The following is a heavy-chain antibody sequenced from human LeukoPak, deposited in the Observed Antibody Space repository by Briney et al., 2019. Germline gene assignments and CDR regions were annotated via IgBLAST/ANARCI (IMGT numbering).Heavy chain of an antibody. CDR2: INHSGST. Sequence: SETLSLTCAVYGGSFSGYYWSWIRQPPGKGLEWIGEINHSGSTNYNPSLKSRVTISVDASKNQFSLKLSSVTAADTAVYYCARVSGIMITFGGVIVMDYFDYWGQGTLVTVSS. CDR3: ARVSGIMITFGGVIVMDYFDY. CDR1: GGSFSGYY. J-gene: IGHJ4*02. D-gene: IGHD3-16*02. V-gene: IGHV4-34*01.